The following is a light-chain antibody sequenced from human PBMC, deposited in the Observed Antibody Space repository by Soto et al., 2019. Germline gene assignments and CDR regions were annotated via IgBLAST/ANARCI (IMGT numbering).Light chain of an antibody. CDR3: QQYNTYPLT. Sequence: DIQMTQSPSTLSASVGDRVTITCRASQTISNWLAWYQQKPGEAPKVLILDASTLDGGVPSRFSGRRSGTDFTLTISSLQPSDFATYYCQQYNTYPLTFGGGTKVDIK. CDR1: QTISNW. J-gene: IGKJ4*01. CDR2: DAS. V-gene: IGKV1-5*01.